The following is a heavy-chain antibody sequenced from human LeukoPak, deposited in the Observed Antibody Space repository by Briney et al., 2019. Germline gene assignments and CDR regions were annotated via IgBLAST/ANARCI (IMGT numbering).Heavy chain of an antibody. CDR2: IRCDETNK. CDR3: AKVGYCSTTICYALEY. CDR1: GFTLSTYA. V-gene: IGHV3-30*02. D-gene: IGHD2-2*03. J-gene: IGHJ4*02. Sequence: GGSLRLSCAASGFTLSTYAMHWVRQAPGKGLEWVAFIRCDETNKYYADSVRGRFTISRDNSKNTLYLQMNSLRAEDTAVYYCAKVGYCSTTICYALEYWGQGTQVTVSP.